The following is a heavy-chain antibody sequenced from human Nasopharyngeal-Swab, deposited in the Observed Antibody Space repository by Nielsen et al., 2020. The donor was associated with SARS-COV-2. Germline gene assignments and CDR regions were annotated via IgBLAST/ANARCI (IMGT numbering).Heavy chain of an antibody. CDR2: ISSSSSTI. CDR1: GFTFSSYR. V-gene: IGHV3-48*02. J-gene: IGHJ4*02. Sequence: GGSLRLSCAASGFTFSSYRMNWVRQAPGKGLDWVSYISSSSSTIYYADSVKGRFTISRDNAKNSLYLQMNSLRDEDTAVYYCARDRSGYTYGTFDYWGQGTLVTVSS. CDR3: ARDRSGYTYGTFDY. D-gene: IGHD5-18*01.